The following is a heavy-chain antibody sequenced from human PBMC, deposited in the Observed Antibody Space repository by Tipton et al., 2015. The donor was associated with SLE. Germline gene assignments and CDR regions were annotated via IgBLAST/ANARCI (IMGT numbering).Heavy chain of an antibody. D-gene: IGHD6-13*01. CDR3: ARDRGGSSWGGDWFDP. V-gene: IGHV4-39*07. CDR1: GGSISSGSGW. J-gene: IGHJ5*02. Sequence: GLVKPSETLSLTCTVSGGSISSGSGWWGWIRQSPGRGLEWFATVYYRGRTFYNLSLKSRVTISVDTSKNQFSLKLTSVTAADTAVYYCARDRGGSSWGGDWFDPRGQGTLVTVSS. CDR2: VYYRGRT.